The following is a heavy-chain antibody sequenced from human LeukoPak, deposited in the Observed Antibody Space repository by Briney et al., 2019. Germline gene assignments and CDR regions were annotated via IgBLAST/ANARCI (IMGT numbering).Heavy chain of an antibody. J-gene: IGHJ4*02. CDR2: ISGSGGST. V-gene: IGHV3-23*01. CDR1: GFTFSSYA. D-gene: IGHD3-22*01. CDR3: AKEELYYYDSSGYSN. Sequence: GGSLRLSCAASGFTFSSYAMSWVRQAPGKGLERVSGISGSGGSTYYADSVKGRFTISRDNSKNTLYLQMNSLRAEDTAVYYRAKEELYYYDSSGYSNWGQGTLVTVSS.